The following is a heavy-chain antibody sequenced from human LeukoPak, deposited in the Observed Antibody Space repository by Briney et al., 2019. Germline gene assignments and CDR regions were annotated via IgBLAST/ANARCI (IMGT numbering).Heavy chain of an antibody. CDR1: GFTFSNYN. CDR3: ARALWSGPIYYGMDV. CDR2: ISSTSSYI. J-gene: IGHJ6*02. D-gene: IGHD3-10*01. Sequence: GGSLRLSCAASGFTFSNYNFYWVRQAPGKGLEWVSSISSTSSYIYYADSMKGRFTISRDNAKNSLYLQMNSLRAEDTAVYYCARALWSGPIYYGMDVWGQGTTVTVSS. V-gene: IGHV3-21*01.